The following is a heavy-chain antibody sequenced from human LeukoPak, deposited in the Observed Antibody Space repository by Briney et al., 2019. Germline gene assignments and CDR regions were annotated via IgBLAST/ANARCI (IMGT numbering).Heavy chain of an antibody. CDR1: GVSISSAGYY. J-gene: IGHJ4*02. CDR2: IYYSGST. V-gene: IGHV4-31*03. Sequence: SQTLSLTCTVSGVSISSAGYYWTWIRQHPGKGLEWIGSIYYSGSTNYNPSLKSRVTISVDTSKNQFSLKLSSVTAADTAVYYCARESRYGSGSYYKYWGQGTLVTVSS. CDR3: ARESRYGSGSYYKY. D-gene: IGHD3-10*01.